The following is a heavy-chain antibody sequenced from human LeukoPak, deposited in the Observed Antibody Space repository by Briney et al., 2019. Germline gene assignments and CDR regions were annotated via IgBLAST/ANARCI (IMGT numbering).Heavy chain of an antibody. CDR2: ISAYNGNT. V-gene: IGHV1-18*01. D-gene: IGHD1-26*01. CDR3: ARVQERDAFGI. Sequence: GASVKVSCKPSGYTFPSYAISWVRQAPGQGLEWMGWISAYNGNTKFAQNLQGRVTLTTDTSTSTAYMELRSLRSDDTAVYFCARVQERDAFGIWGQGTMVTVSS. J-gene: IGHJ3*02. CDR1: GYTFPSYA.